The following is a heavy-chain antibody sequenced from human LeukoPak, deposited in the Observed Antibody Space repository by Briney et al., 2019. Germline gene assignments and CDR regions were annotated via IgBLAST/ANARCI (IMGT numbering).Heavy chain of an antibody. Sequence: GGSLRLSCAASGFTFSFYELNWVRQAPGKGLEWISFIGSGGSTIHYADSVKGRFTISRDNAKNSLYLQMNSLRAEDTAVYYCARSRSGLFYYGMDVWAKGPRSPSP. J-gene: IGHJ6*02. V-gene: IGHV3-48*03. CDR3: ARSRSGLFYYGMDV. CDR1: GFTFSFYE. CDR2: IGSGGSTI.